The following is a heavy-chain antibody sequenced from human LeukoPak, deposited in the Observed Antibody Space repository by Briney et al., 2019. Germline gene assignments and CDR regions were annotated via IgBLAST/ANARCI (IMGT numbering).Heavy chain of an antibody. J-gene: IGHJ4*02. CDR2: ISSSSSYI. CDR1: GFTFSSYS. V-gene: IGHV3-21*01. CDR3: ARSIAVAENYFDY. Sequence: GWSLRLSCAASGFTFSSYSMNWVRQAPGKGLDWVSHISSSSSYIYYADSVKGRFTISRDNAKNSLYLQMNSLRAEDTAVYYCARSIAVAENYFDYWGQGTLVTVSS. D-gene: IGHD6-19*01.